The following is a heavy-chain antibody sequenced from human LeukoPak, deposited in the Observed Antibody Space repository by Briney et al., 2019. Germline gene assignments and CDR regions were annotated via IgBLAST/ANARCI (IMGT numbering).Heavy chain of an antibody. V-gene: IGHV3-7*01. CDR1: GFTFSSYW. CDR2: IKQDGSEK. J-gene: IGHJ5*02. Sequence: GGSLRLSCAASGFTFSSYWISWVRQAPGKGLEWEANIKQDGSEKYYVDSVKGRFTISRDNAKNSLYLQMNSLRAEDTAVYYCARDRNYYDSSGYRNWFDPRGQGTLVTVSS. CDR3: ARDRNYYDSSGYRNWFDP. D-gene: IGHD3-22*01.